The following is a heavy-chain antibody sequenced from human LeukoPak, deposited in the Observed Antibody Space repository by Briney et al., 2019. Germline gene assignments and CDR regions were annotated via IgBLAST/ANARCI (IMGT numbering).Heavy chain of an antibody. Sequence: PGGSLRLSCAASGFTFSSYGMHWVRQAPGKGLEWVAFIRYDGSNKYYADSVKGRFTISRDNSKNTLYLQTNSLRAEDTAVYYCAKGGYDILGYMDVWGKGTTVTVSS. V-gene: IGHV3-30*02. CDR1: GFTFSSYG. CDR3: AKGGYDILGYMDV. J-gene: IGHJ6*03. D-gene: IGHD3-9*01. CDR2: IRYDGSNK.